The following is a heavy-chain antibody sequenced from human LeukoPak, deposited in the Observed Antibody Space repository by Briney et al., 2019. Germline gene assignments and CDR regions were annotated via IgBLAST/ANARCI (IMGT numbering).Heavy chain of an antibody. V-gene: IGHV3-11*05. CDR1: GFTFSDYY. CDR3: AREGYGDYVYAFDI. J-gene: IGHJ3*02. D-gene: IGHD4-17*01. Sequence: SGGSLRLSCAASGFTFSDYYMSWIRQAPGKGLEWVSYISSSSSYTNCADSVKGRFTISRDNAKNSLYLQMNSLRAEDTAVYYCAREGYGDYVYAFDIWGQGTMVTVSS. CDR2: ISSSSSYT.